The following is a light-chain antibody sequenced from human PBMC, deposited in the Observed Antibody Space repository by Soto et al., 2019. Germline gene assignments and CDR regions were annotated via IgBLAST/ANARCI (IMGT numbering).Light chain of an antibody. V-gene: IGKV3-11*01. J-gene: IGKJ4*01. CDR2: DAS. CDR3: QQRQNWPPLT. Sequence: EVVLTQSPATLSLSPGERATLSCRASQSVDIYLAWYQQKPGQAPRLLIYDASNRATGIPARFSGSGSGTDFTLSISSLEPEDFAVYYCQQRQNWPPLTFGGGTKVEIK. CDR1: QSVDIY.